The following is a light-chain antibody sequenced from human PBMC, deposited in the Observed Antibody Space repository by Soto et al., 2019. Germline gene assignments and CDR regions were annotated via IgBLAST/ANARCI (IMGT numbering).Light chain of an antibody. V-gene: IGKV3-15*01. CDR3: QQYNDWPLT. CDR2: GAF. J-gene: IGKJ1*01. CDR1: HSSSKS. Sequence: PRSPATLSVSPGERATLSCMASHSSSKSIAWNQQKPGQAPRLIINGAFTRATGITARFSGTGSGTEFTLTISSLQSEDFALYYCQQYNDWPLTFGQGTKV.